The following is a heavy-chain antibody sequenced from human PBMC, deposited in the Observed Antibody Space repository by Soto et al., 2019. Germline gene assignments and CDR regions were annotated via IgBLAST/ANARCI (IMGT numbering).Heavy chain of an antibody. Sequence: GGSLRLSCAASGFTFSSYAMHWVRQAPGKGLEWVAVISYDGSNKYYADSVKGRFTISRDNSKNTLYLQMNSLRAEDTAVYYCARDQQWGYYYGMDVWGQGTTVTVSS. J-gene: IGHJ6*02. CDR3: ARDQQWGYYYGMDV. CDR1: GFTFSSYA. V-gene: IGHV3-30-3*01. CDR2: ISYDGSNK. D-gene: IGHD6-19*01.